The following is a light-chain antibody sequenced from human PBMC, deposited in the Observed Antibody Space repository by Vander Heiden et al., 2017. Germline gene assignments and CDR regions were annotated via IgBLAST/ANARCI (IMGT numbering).Light chain of an antibody. V-gene: IGLV1-47*01. J-gene: IGLJ2*01. Sequence: QSVLTQPPSASGTSGQRVTISCSGRNSNIGSNYVFWYQQLPGRAPKLLIYRNNQRPSGVPDRFSGSRSGTSASLAISGLRSEDEADYYCAAWDDSLSGLFGGGTKLTVL. CDR3: AAWDDSLSGL. CDR2: RNN. CDR1: NSNIGSNY.